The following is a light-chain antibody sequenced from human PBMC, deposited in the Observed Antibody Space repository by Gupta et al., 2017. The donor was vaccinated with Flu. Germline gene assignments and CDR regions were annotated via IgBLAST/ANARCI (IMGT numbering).Light chain of an antibody. CDR2: DAS. J-gene: IGKJ2*01. CDR1: QVISNY. CDR3: QQDDNLPYT. V-gene: IGKV1-33*01. Sequence: DIQMTQSPSSLSASVGDRVTITCQASQVISNYLNWYQQKPGKAPKLLIYDASNLETGVPSRFSGSGSGTDFTFTISSLQPEDIATYYCQQDDNLPYTFGQGTKMEIK.